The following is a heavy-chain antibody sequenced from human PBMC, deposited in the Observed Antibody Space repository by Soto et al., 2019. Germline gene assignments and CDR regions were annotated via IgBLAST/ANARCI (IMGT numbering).Heavy chain of an antibody. CDR1: GFTVSSNY. Sequence: GGSLRLSCAASGFTVSSNYMSWVRQAPGKGLEWVSVIYSGGSTYYADSVKGRFTISRDNSKNTLYLQMNSLRAEDTAVYYCARLGSSGWYVFDIRGPGTMGTVSS. V-gene: IGHV3-53*01. J-gene: IGHJ3*02. CDR3: ARLGSSGWYVFDI. CDR2: IYSGGST. D-gene: IGHD6-19*01.